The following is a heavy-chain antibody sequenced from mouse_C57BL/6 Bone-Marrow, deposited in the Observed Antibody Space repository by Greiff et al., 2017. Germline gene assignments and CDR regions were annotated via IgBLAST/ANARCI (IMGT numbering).Heavy chain of an antibody. CDR2: IWSGGST. D-gene: IGHD1-1*01. CDR1: GFSLTSYG. J-gene: IGHJ3*01. CDR3: ARNWDITTVPFGY. V-gene: IGHV2-2*02. Sequence: VKLMESGPGLVQPSQSLSFTCTVSGFSLTSYGVHWVRQSPGKGLEWLGVIWSGGSTDYNAAFISRLSISKDNSKSQVFFKRNRLQANDTAIYYCARNWDITTVPFGYWGQGTLVTVAA.